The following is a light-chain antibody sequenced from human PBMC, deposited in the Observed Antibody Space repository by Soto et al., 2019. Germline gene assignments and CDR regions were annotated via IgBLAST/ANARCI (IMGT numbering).Light chain of an antibody. CDR2: WAS. CDR1: QSVSSW. Sequence: DIQMTQSPSTLSASVGDRVTITCRASQSVSSWLAWYQQKPGKAPKLLIYWASRLKSGVPSSFSGSGSGTEFTLIINSLQPDDFATYYCQQYHSYPITFGQGTRLEIK. V-gene: IGKV1-5*03. J-gene: IGKJ5*01. CDR3: QQYHSYPIT.